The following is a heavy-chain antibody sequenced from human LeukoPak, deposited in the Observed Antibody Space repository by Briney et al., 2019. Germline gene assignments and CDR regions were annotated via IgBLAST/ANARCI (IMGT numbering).Heavy chain of an antibody. CDR2: IWYDGSNK. CDR3: AASRGYSSSRHYYYYGMDV. J-gene: IGHJ6*02. CDR1: GFTFSSDG. V-gene: IGHV3-33*01. D-gene: IGHD6-13*01. Sequence: GGPLRLSCAASGFTFSSDGMHWGRQAPGKGLEWVAVIWYDGSNKYYAYSVKGRFTISRDNSKNTLYLQMNSLRAEDTAVYYCAASRGYSSSRHYYYYGMDVWGQGTTVTVSS.